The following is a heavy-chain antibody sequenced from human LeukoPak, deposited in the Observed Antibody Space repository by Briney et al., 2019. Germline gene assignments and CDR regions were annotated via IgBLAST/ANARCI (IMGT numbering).Heavy chain of an antibody. CDR3: ARSSYSSSSSV. CDR1: GFTFSGFW. D-gene: IGHD6-6*01. Sequence: GGSLRLSCAVSGFTFSGFWMSWSRQAPGKGLEWVASINSDGSEGYYADVVKGRFTISRDNAKSSLYLQINSLRAEDTAVYYCARSSYSSSSSVWGQGTMVTVSS. CDR2: INSDGSEG. J-gene: IGHJ3*01. V-gene: IGHV3-7*03.